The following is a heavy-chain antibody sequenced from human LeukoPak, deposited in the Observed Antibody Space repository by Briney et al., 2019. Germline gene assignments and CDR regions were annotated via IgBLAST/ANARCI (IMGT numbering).Heavy chain of an antibody. D-gene: IGHD1-26*01. Sequence: GGSLRLSCTASGFTFRSYWMSWIRQAPGKGLEWVANIKQDGGQIYYVDSVKGRFTISRDNAKNSLFLQMNSLRAEDTAVYYCARDKLVGDSYFEYWGQGTLVTVSS. CDR1: GFTFRSYW. V-gene: IGHV3-7*01. CDR3: ARDKLVGDSYFEY. J-gene: IGHJ4*02. CDR2: IKQDGGQI.